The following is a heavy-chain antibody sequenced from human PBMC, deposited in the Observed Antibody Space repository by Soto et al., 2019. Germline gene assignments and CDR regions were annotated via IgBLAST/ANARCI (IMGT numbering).Heavy chain of an antibody. V-gene: IGHV3-21*01. D-gene: IGHD6-6*01. CDR1: GFTFSSYS. CDR3: ARVPRKEYSRSSLDEPYYYMDV. Sequence: EVQLVESGGGLVKPGGSLRLSCAASGFTFSSYSMNWVRQAPGKGLEWVSSISSSSRYIYYADSVKGRFTISRDNAKNSLYLQMNSLRGEDTAVYYCARVPRKEYSRSSLDEPYYYMDVWGKGPTVTVSS. CDR2: ISSSSRYI. J-gene: IGHJ6*03.